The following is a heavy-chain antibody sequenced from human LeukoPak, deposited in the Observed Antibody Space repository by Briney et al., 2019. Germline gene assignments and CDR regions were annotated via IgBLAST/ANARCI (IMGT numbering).Heavy chain of an antibody. Sequence: PSQTLSLTCTVSGGSISSGSYYWSWIRQPAGKGLEWIGRIYTSGSTNYNPSLKSRVTISVDTSKNQFSLKLSSVTAADTAVYYCARDAPRDLYYYYYYMDVWGKGTTVTVSS. J-gene: IGHJ6*03. CDR3: ARDAPRDLYYYYYYMDV. CDR1: GGSISSGSYY. V-gene: IGHV4-61*02. D-gene: IGHD2-21*02. CDR2: IYTSGST.